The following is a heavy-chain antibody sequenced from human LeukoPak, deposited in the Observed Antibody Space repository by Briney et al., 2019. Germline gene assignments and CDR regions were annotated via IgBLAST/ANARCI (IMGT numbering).Heavy chain of an antibody. CDR2: MNPNSGNT. V-gene: IGHV1-8*03. Sequence: GASVKVSCKASGYTFTSYGINWVRQATGQGLEWMGWMNPNSGNTGYAQKFQGRVTITRNTSISTAYMELSSLRSEDTAVYYCARGGSLMVRGVIADYWGQGTLVTVSS. D-gene: IGHD3-10*01. J-gene: IGHJ4*02. CDR3: ARGGSLMVRGVIADY. CDR1: GYTFTSYG.